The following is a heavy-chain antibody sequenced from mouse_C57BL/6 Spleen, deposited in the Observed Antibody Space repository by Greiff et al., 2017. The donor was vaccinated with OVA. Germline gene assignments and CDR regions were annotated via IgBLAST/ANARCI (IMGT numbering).Heavy chain of an antibody. V-gene: IGHV1-26*01. D-gene: IGHD2-4*01. J-gene: IGHJ3*01. CDR3: ATIYYDYDVFAY. CDR2: INPNNGGT. CDR1: GYTFTDYY. Sequence: EVQLQQSGPELVKPGASVKISCKASGYTFTDYYMTWVKQSHGKSLEWIGDINPNNGGTSYNQKFKGKATLTVDKSSSTAYMELRSLTSEDSAVYYCATIYYDYDVFAYWGQGTLVTVSA.